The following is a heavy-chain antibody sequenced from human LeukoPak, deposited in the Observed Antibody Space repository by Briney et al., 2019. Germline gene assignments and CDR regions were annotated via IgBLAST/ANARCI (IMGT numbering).Heavy chain of an antibody. CDR3: ARDWGDIVVVPAADAFDI. D-gene: IGHD2-2*01. CDR1: GFTFSSYG. CDR2: IWYDGSNK. Sequence: QPGGSLRLSCAASGFTFSSYGMHWVRQAPGKGLEWVAVIWYDGSNKYYADSVKGRFTISRDNAKNSLYLQMNSLRAEDTAVYYCARDWGDIVVVPAADAFDIWGQGTMVTVSS. J-gene: IGHJ3*02. V-gene: IGHV3-33*01.